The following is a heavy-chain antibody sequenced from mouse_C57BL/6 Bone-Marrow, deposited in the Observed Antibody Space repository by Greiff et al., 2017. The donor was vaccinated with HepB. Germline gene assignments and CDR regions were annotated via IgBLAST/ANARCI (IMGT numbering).Heavy chain of an antibody. Sequence: EVQLVESGGGLVQPKGSLKLSCAASGFTFNTYAMHWVRQAPGKGLEWVARLRSKSSNYATYYADSVKDRFTISRDDSQSMLYLQMNNLKTEDTAMYYCVRNYGSSLFAYWGQGTLVTVSA. CDR3: VRNYGSSLFAY. V-gene: IGHV10-3*01. CDR1: GFTFNTYA. J-gene: IGHJ3*01. D-gene: IGHD1-1*01. CDR2: LRSKSSNYAT.